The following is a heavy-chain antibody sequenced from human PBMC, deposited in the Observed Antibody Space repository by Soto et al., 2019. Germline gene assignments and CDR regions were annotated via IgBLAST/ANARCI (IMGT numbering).Heavy chain of an antibody. D-gene: IGHD3-10*01. Sequence: SETLSLTCTVSGGSISSYYWSWIRQPPGKGLEWIGYIYYSGSTNYNPSLKSRVTISVDTSKNQFSLKLSSVTAADTAVYYCARESTMVRGVITYNWFDPCGQGTLVTVSS. V-gene: IGHV4-59*01. J-gene: IGHJ5*02. CDR3: ARESTMVRGVITYNWFDP. CDR1: GGSISSYY. CDR2: IYYSGST.